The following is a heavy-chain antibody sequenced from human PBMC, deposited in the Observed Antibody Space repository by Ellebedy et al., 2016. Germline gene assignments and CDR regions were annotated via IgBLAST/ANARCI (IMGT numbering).Heavy chain of an antibody. CDR1: GFTFSSYW. D-gene: IGHD6-13*01. Sequence: GGSLRLSXVGSGFTFSSYWMSWVRQSPGKGLEWVANIKQDGSERYYVDSLKGRFIISRDNAKKSLYLQLNSLRPEDTAVYYCTRTLVASPGTSWGQGTLVTVSS. V-gene: IGHV3-7*04. J-gene: IGHJ4*02. CDR3: TRTLVASPGTS. CDR2: IKQDGSER.